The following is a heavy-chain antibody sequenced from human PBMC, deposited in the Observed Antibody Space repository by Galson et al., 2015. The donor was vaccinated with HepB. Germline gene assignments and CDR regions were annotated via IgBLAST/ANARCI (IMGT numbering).Heavy chain of an antibody. D-gene: IGHD5-18*01. V-gene: IGHV3-7*03. CDR2: IKQDGSEK. J-gene: IGHJ4*02. Sequence: SLRLSCPVSGFTYNNYWMSWVRQAPGRGLEWVANIKQDGSEKYYVDSVEGRFTVSRDNAKKTLYLDMNALSVEDTAVYYCARGWDTDVTSNFDYWGQGALVTVSS. CDR1: GFTYNNYW. CDR3: ARGWDTDVTSNFDY.